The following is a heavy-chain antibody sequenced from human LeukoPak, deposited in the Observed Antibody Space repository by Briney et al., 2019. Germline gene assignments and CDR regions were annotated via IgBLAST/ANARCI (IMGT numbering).Heavy chain of an antibody. J-gene: IGHJ3*02. CDR3: ARTLGPRRGAFDI. Sequence: SGPALVKPTQTLTLTCTFSGFSLSTSGMRVSWIRQPPGKALEWLARIDWDDDKFYSTSLKTRLTISKDTSKNQVVLTMTNIDPVDTATYYCARTLGPRRGAFDIWGQGTMVTVSS. CDR1: GFSLSTSGMR. V-gene: IGHV2-70*04. CDR2: IDWDDDK.